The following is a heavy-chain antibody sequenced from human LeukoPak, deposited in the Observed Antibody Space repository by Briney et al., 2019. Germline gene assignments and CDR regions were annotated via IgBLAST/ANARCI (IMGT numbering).Heavy chain of an antibody. CDR2: INPNSGGT. CDR3: RRAGDSSGWFDY. Sequence: ASVKVSCKASGYTFTGYYMHWVRQAPGQGLEWMGRINPNSGGTNYAQKFQGRVTMTRVTSISTAYMELSRLRSDDTAVYYCRRAGDSSGWFDYWGQGTLVTVSS. CDR1: GYTFTGYY. V-gene: IGHV1-2*06. J-gene: IGHJ4*02. D-gene: IGHD6-19*01.